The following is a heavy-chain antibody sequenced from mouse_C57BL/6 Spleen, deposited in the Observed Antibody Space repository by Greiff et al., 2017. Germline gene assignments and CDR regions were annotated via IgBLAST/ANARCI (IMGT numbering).Heavy chain of an antibody. J-gene: IGHJ4*01. Sequence: EVKVEESGPGLAKPSQTLSLTCSVTGYSITSDYWNWIRKFPGNKLEYIGYISYSGSTYYNPSLKNRSSITRNTSKNQYYLRSNAVTTEYTATYYCARDSNYAMDYWGQGTSVTVSS. CDR2: ISYSGST. CDR1: GYSITSDY. CDR3: ARDSNYAMDY. V-gene: IGHV3-8*01.